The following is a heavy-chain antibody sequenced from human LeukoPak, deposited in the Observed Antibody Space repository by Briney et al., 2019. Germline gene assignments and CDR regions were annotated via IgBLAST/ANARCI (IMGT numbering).Heavy chain of an antibody. Sequence: ASVKVSCKTSGYTFTSYGISWVRQAPGQGLEWMGWISPYNGDTKYSQRLRGRVTMTTDTSTITAYMELRSLTSDDTAVYYCARTIPNRGYSNGWYVDYWGQGTLVIVSS. CDR1: GYTFTSYG. D-gene: IGHD6-19*01. CDR2: ISPYNGDT. V-gene: IGHV1-18*01. J-gene: IGHJ4*02. CDR3: ARTIPNRGYSNGWYVDY.